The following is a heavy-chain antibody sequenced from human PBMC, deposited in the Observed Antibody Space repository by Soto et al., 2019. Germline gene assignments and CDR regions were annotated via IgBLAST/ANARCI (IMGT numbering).Heavy chain of an antibody. D-gene: IGHD4-17*01. Sequence: SETLSLTCTVSGGSISSDYWSWIRQPPGKGLEWIGYIYYSGSTNYNPSLKSRVTISVDTSKNQFSLKLSSVTAADTAVYYCARYDYGDSRFDPWGQGTLVTVSS. J-gene: IGHJ5*02. CDR1: GGSISSDY. CDR2: IYYSGST. V-gene: IGHV4-59*08. CDR3: ARYDYGDSRFDP.